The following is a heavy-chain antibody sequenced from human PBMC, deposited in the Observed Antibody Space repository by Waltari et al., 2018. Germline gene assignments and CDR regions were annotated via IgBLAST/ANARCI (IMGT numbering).Heavy chain of an antibody. CDR2: VRGDGRT. CDR3: ARDRGRGLYLDT. CDR1: GDYISSTDC. V-gene: IGHV4-4*02. D-gene: IGHD2-15*01. J-gene: IGHJ5*02. Sequence: QLQLQESGPGLVKPSGTLSLSCAVSGDYISSTDCWSWVRLSPQKGLEWIGQVRGDGRTNYSPSLASRLTVSLDTSNNQFSLKLTSATAADTAVYYCARDRGRGLYLDTWGPGTLVTVSP.